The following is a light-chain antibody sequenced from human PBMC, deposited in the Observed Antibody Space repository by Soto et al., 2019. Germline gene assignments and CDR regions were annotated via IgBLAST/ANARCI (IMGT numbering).Light chain of an antibody. CDR3: QQYGGSPRT. J-gene: IGKJ1*01. V-gene: IGKV3-20*01. CDR1: QTIKNNY. Sequence: EIVLTQSPGTLSLSPGERATLSCRASQTIKNNYLTWYQQKPGKAPRLLIYDASDRAPGIPDRFSASGSGTDFTLTITRLEPEDFAVYYCQQYGGSPRTFGQGTKVEIK. CDR2: DAS.